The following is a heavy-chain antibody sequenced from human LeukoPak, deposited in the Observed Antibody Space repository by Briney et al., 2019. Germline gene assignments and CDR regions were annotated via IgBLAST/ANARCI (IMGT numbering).Heavy chain of an antibody. V-gene: IGHV4-34*01. D-gene: IGHD2-15*01. Sequence: SETLSLTCAVYGGSFSGYYWSWIRQPPGKGLEWIGEIDHSGSTNYNPSLKSRATISVDTSKNQFSLKLSSVTAADTAVYYCARGLYCSGGSCYRPFDYWGQGILVTVSS. J-gene: IGHJ4*02. CDR1: GGSFSGYY. CDR3: ARGLYCSGGSCYRPFDY. CDR2: IDHSGST.